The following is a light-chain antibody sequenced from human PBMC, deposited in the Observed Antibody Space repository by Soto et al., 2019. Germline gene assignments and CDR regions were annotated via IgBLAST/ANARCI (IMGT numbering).Light chain of an antibody. V-gene: IGKV4-1*01. Sequence: DSGMTQSPASLAVALGGRATLKCKSSRSVLYSSNSKNYLAWYQQKPGQPPKLLIYWASTRESGVPARFSGSGSGTDFTLTISSLQPEDVATYYCQKYYGTPHTCGHGT. CDR1: RSVLYSSNSKNY. CDR2: WAS. CDR3: QKYYGTPHT. J-gene: IGKJ1*01.